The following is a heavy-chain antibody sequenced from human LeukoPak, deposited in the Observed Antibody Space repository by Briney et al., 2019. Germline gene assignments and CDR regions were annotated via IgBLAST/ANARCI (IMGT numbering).Heavy chain of an antibody. J-gene: IGHJ3*02. CDR3: YIVVVPAAIDAFDI. CDR2: ISGSGGST. Sequence: PGGSLRPSCAASGFTFSSYAMSWVPQAPGKGLEGVSAISGSGGSTYYADSVKGRFTISRDNSKNTLYLQMNSLRAEDTAVYYCYIVVVPAAIDAFDIWGQGTMVTVSS. D-gene: IGHD2-2*01. V-gene: IGHV3-23*01. CDR1: GFTFSSYA.